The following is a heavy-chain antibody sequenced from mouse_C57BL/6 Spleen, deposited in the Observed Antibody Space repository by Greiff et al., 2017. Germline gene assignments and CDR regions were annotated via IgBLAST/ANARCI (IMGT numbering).Heavy chain of an antibody. Sequence: EVHLVESGGGLVQPKGSLKLSCAASGFSFNTYAMNWVRQAPGKGLEWVARIRSKSNNYATYYADSVKDRFTISRDDSESMLYLQMNNLKTEDTAMYYCVRNSNYHYFDYWGQGTTLTVSS. J-gene: IGHJ2*01. CDR3: VRNSNYHYFDY. CDR2: IRSKSNNYAT. D-gene: IGHD2-5*01. CDR1: GFSFNTYA. V-gene: IGHV10-1*01.